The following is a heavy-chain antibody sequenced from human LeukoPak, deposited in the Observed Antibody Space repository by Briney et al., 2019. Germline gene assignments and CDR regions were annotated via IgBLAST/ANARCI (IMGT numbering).Heavy chain of an antibody. D-gene: IGHD3-22*01. Sequence: GGSLRLSCAASGFTFSSYSMNWARQAPGKGLEWVSSISSSSSYIYYADSVKGRFTISRDNAKNSLYLQMNSLRAEDTAVYYCARDSVLYYDSSGLDYWGQGTLVTVSS. CDR3: ARDSVLYYDSSGLDY. V-gene: IGHV3-21*01. CDR1: GFTFSSYS. J-gene: IGHJ4*02. CDR2: ISSSSSYI.